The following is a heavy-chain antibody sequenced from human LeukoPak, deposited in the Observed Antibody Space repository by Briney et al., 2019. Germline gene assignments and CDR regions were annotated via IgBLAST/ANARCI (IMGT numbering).Heavy chain of an antibody. CDR1: GYTFTSYG. J-gene: IGHJ4*02. CDR3: ARQGDYYDSSGYYY. D-gene: IGHD3-22*01. V-gene: IGHV1-69*05. Sequence: GASVKVSCKASGYTFTSYGISWVRQAPGQGLEWMGGIIPIFGTANYAQKFQGRVTITTDESTSTAYMELSSLRSEDTAVYYCARQGDYYDSSGYYYWGQGTLVTVSS. CDR2: IIPIFGTA.